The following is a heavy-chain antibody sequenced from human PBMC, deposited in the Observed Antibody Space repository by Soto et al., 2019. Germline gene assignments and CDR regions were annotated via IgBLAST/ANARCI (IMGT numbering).Heavy chain of an antibody. J-gene: IGHJ4*02. V-gene: IGHV1-69*01. D-gene: IGHD1-26*01. CDR1: GGTFSSYA. Sequence: QVQLVQSGAEVKKPGSSVKVSCKASGGTFSSYAISWVRQAPGQGLEWMGGTIPIFGTANYAQKFQGRVTITADESTSTAYMELSSLRSEDTAVYYCARGVGEVGATKVYFDYWGQGTLVTVSS. CDR3: ARGVGEVGATKVYFDY. CDR2: TIPIFGTA.